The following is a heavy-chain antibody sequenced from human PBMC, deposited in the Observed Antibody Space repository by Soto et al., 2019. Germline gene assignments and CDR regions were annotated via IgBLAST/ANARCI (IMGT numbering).Heavy chain of an antibody. J-gene: IGHJ6*02. V-gene: IGHV1-18*01. CDR2: ISAYNGNT. D-gene: IGHD3-10*01. CDR1: GYTFTSYG. CDR3: ARVRKVYYGSGRNTVDCYYYGMDV. Sequence: ASVKVSCKASGYTFTSYGISWVRQAPGQGLEWMGWISAYNGNTNYAQKLQGRVTMTTDTSTSTAYMELRSLRSDDTAVYYCARVRKVYYGSGRNTVDCYYYGMDVWGQGTTVTVSS.